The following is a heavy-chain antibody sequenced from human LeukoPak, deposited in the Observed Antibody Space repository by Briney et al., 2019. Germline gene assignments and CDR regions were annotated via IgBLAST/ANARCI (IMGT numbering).Heavy chain of an antibody. Sequence: ASVKVSCKASGYTFTSHGISWVRQAPGQGLEWMGWISAYNGNTNYAQKLQGRVTMTTDTSTSTAYMELRSLRSDDTAVYYCARDRGIVGATEFDYWGQGTLVTVSS. CDR2: ISAYNGNT. CDR3: ARDRGIVGATEFDY. D-gene: IGHD1-26*01. J-gene: IGHJ4*02. V-gene: IGHV1-18*01. CDR1: GYTFTSHG.